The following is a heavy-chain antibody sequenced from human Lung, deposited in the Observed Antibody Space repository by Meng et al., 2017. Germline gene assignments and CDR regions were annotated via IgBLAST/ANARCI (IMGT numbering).Heavy chain of an antibody. CDR3: VRDGRAHYGSGTYSKY. Sequence: GESLKISCAASGFSFSSYGFHWVRQAPGKGLEWVAVICYDETNQYYADSVKGRFILSRDNSKNILYLQMNSLRADDSAVYYCVRDGRAHYGSGTYSKYWGQGTLVTVSS. V-gene: IGHV3-33*01. D-gene: IGHD3-10*01. CDR2: ICYDETNQ. J-gene: IGHJ4*02. CDR1: GFSFSSYG.